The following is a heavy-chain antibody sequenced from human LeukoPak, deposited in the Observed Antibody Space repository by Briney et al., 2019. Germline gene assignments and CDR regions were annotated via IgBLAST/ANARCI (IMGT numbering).Heavy chain of an antibody. D-gene: IGHD3-10*01. J-gene: IGHJ6*02. CDR2: INTNTGNP. CDR1: GYTFTSYA. CDR3: ARGELLESGYYYYGMDV. Sequence: ASVKVSCKASGYTFTSYAMNWVRQAPGQGLEWMGWINTNTGNPTYAQGFTGRFVFSLDTSVSTAYLQISSLKAEDTAVYYCARGELLESGYYYYGMDVWGQGTMVTVSS. V-gene: IGHV7-4-1*02.